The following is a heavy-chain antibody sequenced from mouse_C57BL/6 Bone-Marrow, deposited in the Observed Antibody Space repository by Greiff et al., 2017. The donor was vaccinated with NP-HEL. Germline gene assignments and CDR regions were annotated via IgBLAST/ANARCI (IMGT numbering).Heavy chain of an antibody. CDR3: TTGWFGY. CDR1: GFNIKDDY. V-gene: IGHV14-4*01. D-gene: IGHD2-3*01. CDR2: IDPENGDT. Sequence: LKESGAELVRPGASVKLSCTASGFNIKDDYMHWVKQRPEQGLEWIGWIDPENGDTEYASKFQGKATITADTSSNTAYLQLSSLTSEDTAVYYCTTGWFGYWGQGTTLTVSS. J-gene: IGHJ2*01.